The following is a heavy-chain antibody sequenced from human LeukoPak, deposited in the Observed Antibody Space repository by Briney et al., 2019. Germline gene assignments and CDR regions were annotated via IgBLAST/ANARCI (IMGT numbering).Heavy chain of an antibody. CDR1: GFTVSSNY. D-gene: IGHD6-13*01. V-gene: IGHV3-53*01. CDR3: ARDPSEYSSSCWFDP. CDR2: ISGSGGST. Sequence: PGGSLRLSCAASGFTVSSNYMSWVRQAPGKGLEWVSAISGSGGSTSYADSVKGRFTISRDNAKNTLYLQMNSLRAEDTAVYYCARDPSEYSSSCWFDPWGQGTLVTVSS. J-gene: IGHJ5*02.